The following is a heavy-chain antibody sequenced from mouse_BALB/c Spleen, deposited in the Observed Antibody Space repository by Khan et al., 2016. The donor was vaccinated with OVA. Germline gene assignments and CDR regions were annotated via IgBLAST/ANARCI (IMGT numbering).Heavy chain of an antibody. CDR3: ARDSNFDY. V-gene: IGHV5-17*02. CDR1: GFNFSRFG. J-gene: IGHJ2*01. Sequence: EVELVESGGGLVQPGGSRKLSCAASGFNFSRFGMHWVRQAPEKGLEWVAYISSGSSSIYSADTVKGRFTISRDNPKNTLFLQMTSLRSEDTAMYYCARDSNFDYWGQGTTLTVSS. CDR2: ISSGSSSI.